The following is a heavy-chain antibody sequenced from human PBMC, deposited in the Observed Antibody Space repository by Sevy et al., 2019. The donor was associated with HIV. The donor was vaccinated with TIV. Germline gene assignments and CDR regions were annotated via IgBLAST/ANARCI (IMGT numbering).Heavy chain of an antibody. CDR2: VYYTGGT. CDR3: ARRNDFDI. J-gene: IGHJ3*02. V-gene: IGHV4-59*08. Sequence: SETLSLTCTVSGGSINSDHWNWIRQPPGKGLEWIGCVYYTGGTNYNPSLKNRVTISVDRTKNQFSLKPTSVTAADTTVYYCARRNDFDIRGQGTMVTVSS. CDR1: GGSINSDH.